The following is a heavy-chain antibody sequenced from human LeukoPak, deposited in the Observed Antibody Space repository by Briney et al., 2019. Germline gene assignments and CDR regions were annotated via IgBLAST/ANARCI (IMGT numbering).Heavy chain of an antibody. Sequence: SETLSLTCTVSGGSISRYYWSWIRQPPGKGLEWIGYIYYSGSTNYNPSLKSRVTISVDTSKNQFSLKLSSVTAADTAVYYCARGKAYYYYYMDVWGKGTTVTISS. CDR1: GGSISRYY. J-gene: IGHJ6*03. CDR3: ARGKAYYYYYMDV. V-gene: IGHV4-59*01. CDR2: IYYSGST.